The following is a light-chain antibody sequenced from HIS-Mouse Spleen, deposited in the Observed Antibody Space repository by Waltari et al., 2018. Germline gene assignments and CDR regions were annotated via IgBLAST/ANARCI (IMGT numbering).Light chain of an antibody. J-gene: IGLJ2*01. V-gene: IGLV2-14*03. CDR1: SSDVGGYNY. Sequence: QSALTQPASVSGSPGQSITISCTGTSSDVGGYNYVSWYQQHPGKAPKLMIYDVSNRPSGVSNRFSGSKSGHTASLTISGLQAEDEADYYCSSYTSSSTEVFGGGTKLTVL. CDR2: DVS. CDR3: SSYTSSSTEV.